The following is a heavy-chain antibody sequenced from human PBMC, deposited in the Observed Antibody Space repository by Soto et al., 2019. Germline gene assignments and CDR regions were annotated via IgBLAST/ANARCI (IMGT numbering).Heavy chain of an antibody. CDR1: GGSISSGGYS. CDR3: ARDFRYFPY. CDR2: IYHSGST. D-gene: IGHD3-10*01. J-gene: IGHJ4*02. V-gene: IGHV4-30-2*01. Sequence: SETLSLTCAVSGGSISSGGYSWSWIRQPPGKGLEWIGYIYHSGSTYYNPSLKSRVTISVDTSKNQISLNLRSVTAADTAVYYCARDFRYFPYRGQGTRVTVSS.